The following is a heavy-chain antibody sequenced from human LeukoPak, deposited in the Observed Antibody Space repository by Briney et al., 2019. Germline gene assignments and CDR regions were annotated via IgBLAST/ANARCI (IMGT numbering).Heavy chain of an antibody. V-gene: IGHV4-59*01. Sequence: SETLSLTCTVSGGSISSYYWSWIRQPPGKGLEWIGYIYYSGSTNYNPSLKSRVTISVDTSKNQFSLKLSSVTAADTAVYYCAGGRITMVRGPIAHDAFDIWGQGTMVTVSS. CDR3: AGGRITMVRGPIAHDAFDI. CDR2: IYYSGST. CDR1: GGSISSYY. D-gene: IGHD3-10*01. J-gene: IGHJ3*02.